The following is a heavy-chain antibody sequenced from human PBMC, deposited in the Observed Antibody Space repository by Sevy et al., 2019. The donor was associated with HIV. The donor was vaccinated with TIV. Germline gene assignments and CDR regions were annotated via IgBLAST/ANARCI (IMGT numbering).Heavy chain of an antibody. J-gene: IGHJ4*02. V-gene: IGHV3-23*01. CDR2: ISGSGGST. CDR1: GFTFSSYA. D-gene: IGHD3-22*01. CDR3: AEEGDYYDSSGYYWDY. Sequence: GGSLRLSCAASGFTFSSYAMSWVRQAPGKGLEWVSAISGSGGSTYYADSVKGRFTISRDNSKNTLYLQMNSLRGEDTAVYYCAEEGDYYDSSGYYWDYWGQGTLVTVSS.